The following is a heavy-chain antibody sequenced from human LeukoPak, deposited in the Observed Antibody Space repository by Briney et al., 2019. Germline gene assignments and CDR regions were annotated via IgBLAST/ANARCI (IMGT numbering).Heavy chain of an antibody. V-gene: IGHV3-15*07. D-gene: IGHD3-22*01. J-gene: IGHJ4*02. CDR1: GFTFSNAW. CDR2: IKSKTDGGTT. CDR3: TTDRTTYYDSSWYDY. Sequence: PGGSLRLSCAASGFTFSNAWMNWVRRAPGRGLEWVGRIKSKTDGGTTDYAAPVKGRFTISRDDSKNTLYLQMNSLKTEDTAVYYCTTDRTTYYDSSWYDYWGQGTLVTVSS.